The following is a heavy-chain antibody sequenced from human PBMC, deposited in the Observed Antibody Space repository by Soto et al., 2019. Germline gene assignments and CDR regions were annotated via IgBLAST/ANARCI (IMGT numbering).Heavy chain of an antibody. CDR2: IILPFGTP. D-gene: IGHD3-22*01. CDR1: GTTFSNFA. CDR3: VRGPDYEGYFDY. J-gene: IGHJ4*02. Sequence: SVKVSCKASGTTFSNFAIGWVRQAPGQGLEWMGGIILPFGTPNYAQKFQGRVTISADESMTTAHMELRGLRSEDTAVYYCVRGPDYEGYFDYWGQGTLVTVSS. V-gene: IGHV1-69*13.